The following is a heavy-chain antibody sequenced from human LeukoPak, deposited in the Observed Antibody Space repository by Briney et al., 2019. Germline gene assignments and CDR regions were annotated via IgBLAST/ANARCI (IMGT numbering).Heavy chain of an antibody. CDR2: INLSDGST. CDR1: GYIFTSYY. Sequence: VSVKVSCKASGYIFTSYYMHWVRQAPGLGLEGMGIINLSDGSTSYAQKFQGRVTMTRDMSTSTVYMELSSLRSEDTAVYVCARVLNAGAARGDAFDIWGQGTMVTVSS. D-gene: IGHD1-26*01. J-gene: IGHJ3*02. CDR3: ARVLNAGAARGDAFDI. V-gene: IGHV1-46*01.